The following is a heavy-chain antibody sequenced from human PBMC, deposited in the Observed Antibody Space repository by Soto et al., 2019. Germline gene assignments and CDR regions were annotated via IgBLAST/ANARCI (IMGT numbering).Heavy chain of an antibody. CDR1: GDSISSGAYC. CDR2: IYGSGST. D-gene: IGHD6-6*01. V-gene: IGHV4-31*03. CDR3: ATTYSSSSRYYYYGVDV. J-gene: IGHJ6*02. Sequence: SETLSLTCTVSGDSISSGAYCWSWLRQHPGKGLEWIGYIYGSGSTYYNPSLKSRVTMSLDTSKNQFSLKLRSVTAADTAVYYCATTYSSSSRYYYYGVDVWGQGTTVTVSS.